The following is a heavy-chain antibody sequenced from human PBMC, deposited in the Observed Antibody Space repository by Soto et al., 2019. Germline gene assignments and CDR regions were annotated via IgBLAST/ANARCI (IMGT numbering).Heavy chain of an antibody. Sequence: QVQLVESGGGVVQPGRSLRLSCAASGFTFSSYGMHWVRQAPGKGLEWVAGISYDGSNKYYADSVKGRFTISRDNSKNTLYLQMNSLRAEDAAVYYCAKASLDYWGQGTLVTVSS. CDR2: ISYDGSNK. CDR3: AKASLDY. J-gene: IGHJ4*02. V-gene: IGHV3-30*18. CDR1: GFTFSSYG.